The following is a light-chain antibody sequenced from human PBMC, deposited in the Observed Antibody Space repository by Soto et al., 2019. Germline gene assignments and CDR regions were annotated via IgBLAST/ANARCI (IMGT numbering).Light chain of an antibody. CDR2: LHSDGSN. J-gene: IGLJ2*01. V-gene: IGLV4-69*01. CDR1: SGHSSYA. Sequence: VLTQSPSASASLGASVKLTCTLSSGHSSYAIAWHQQQPEKGPRYLMKLHSDGSNSKGDGIPDRLSGSSSGAERYHTISSLQSEDEGDYACQTWGTDSHVVFGGGTKVTVL. CDR3: QTWGTDSHVV.